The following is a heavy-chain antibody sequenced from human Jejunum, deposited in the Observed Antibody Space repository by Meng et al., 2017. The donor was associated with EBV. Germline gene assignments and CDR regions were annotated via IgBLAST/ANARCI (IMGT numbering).Heavy chain of an antibody. D-gene: IGHD4-17*01. CDR2: ICFSDYT. Sequence: LHASGPGLCKPPDTPSLTCIVSVGSISSSIYCWGWIRTPPGKGLEWIGSICFSDYTYHNPSLKSRVAISADTSKNQFSLSLTSVTAADTAVYYCAMGPDYAKSGYWGQGTLVTVSS. V-gene: IGHV4-39*05. CDR1: VGSISSSIYC. J-gene: IGHJ4*02. CDR3: AMGPDYAKSGY.